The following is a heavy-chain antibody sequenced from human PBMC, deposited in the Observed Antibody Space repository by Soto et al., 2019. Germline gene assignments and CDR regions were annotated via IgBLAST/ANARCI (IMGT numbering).Heavy chain of an antibody. Sequence: TGGSLRLSCAASGFTFSSYAMHWVRQAPGKGLEWVAVISYDGSNKYYADSVKGRFTISRDNSKNTPYLQMNSLRAEDTAVYYCARTKNKAIDYWGQGTLVTVSS. CDR2: ISYDGSNK. V-gene: IGHV3-30-3*01. CDR3: ARTKNKAIDY. J-gene: IGHJ4*02. CDR1: GFTFSSYA.